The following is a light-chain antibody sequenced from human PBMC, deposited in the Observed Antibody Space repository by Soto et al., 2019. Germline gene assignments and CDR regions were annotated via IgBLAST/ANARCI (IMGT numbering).Light chain of an antibody. J-gene: IGKJ2*01. CDR1: QSIDTS. CDR3: HQYDHWPRGT. V-gene: IGKV3-15*01. Sequence: EIVLPQSPATLSVSPGERATLSCRASQSIDTSLAWYQQKPGQPPRPLIYGASNRSTGVPARFSGSGSGTDFTLTISSLQSEDFAVYYCHQYDHWPRGTFGQGTKVEI. CDR2: GAS.